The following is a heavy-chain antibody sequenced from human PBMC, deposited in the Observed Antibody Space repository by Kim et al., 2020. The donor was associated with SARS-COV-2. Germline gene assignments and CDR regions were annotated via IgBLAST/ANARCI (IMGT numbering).Heavy chain of an antibody. CDR3: ARGTAYGSGNF. D-gene: IGHD3-10*01. Sequence: TNYNPSLKMRVTISVDASKNQFSLKLSSVTAADTAVYYCARGTAYGSGNFWGQGTLVTVSS. V-gene: IGHV4-59*09. CDR2: T. J-gene: IGHJ4*02.